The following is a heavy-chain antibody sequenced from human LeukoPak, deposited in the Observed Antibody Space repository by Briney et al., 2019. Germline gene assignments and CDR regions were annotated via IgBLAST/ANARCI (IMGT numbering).Heavy chain of an antibody. CDR1: GFTFDDYA. J-gene: IGHJ5*02. CDR2: ISWNGGNI. Sequence: PGTSLRLSCAASGFTFDDYAMHWVRQAPGKGLEWVSGISWNGGNINYADSVKGRFTISRDNAKNSLYLQMTSLRAEDTALYYCARGIQTGVWFDPWGQGTLVTVSS. CDR3: ARGIQTGVWFDP. D-gene: IGHD5-18*01. V-gene: IGHV3-9*01.